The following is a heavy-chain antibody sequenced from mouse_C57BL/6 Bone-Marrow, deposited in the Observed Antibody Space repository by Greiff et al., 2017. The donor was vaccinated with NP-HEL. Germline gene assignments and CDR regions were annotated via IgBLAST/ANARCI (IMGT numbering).Heavy chain of an antibody. V-gene: IGHV5-15*01. CDR2: ISNLAYSI. D-gene: IGHD1-1*02. J-gene: IGHJ1*03. CDR3: AGGNYRYFDV. Sequence: EVKLMKSGGGLVQPGGSLKLSCAASGFTFSDYGMAWVRQAPRKGPEWVAFISNLAYSIYYADTVTGRFTISRENAKNTLYLEMSSLRSEDTAMYYCAGGNYRYFDVWGTGTTVTVSS. CDR1: GFTFSDYG.